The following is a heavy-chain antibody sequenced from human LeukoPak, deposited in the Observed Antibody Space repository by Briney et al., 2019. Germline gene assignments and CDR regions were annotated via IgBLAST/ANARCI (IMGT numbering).Heavy chain of an antibody. D-gene: IGHD6-13*01. J-gene: IGHJ4*02. Sequence: GGSLRLSCAASGFTFNSYGMHWVRQAPGKGLEWVAFISSDGSYQQYADSVKGRFTISRDNSKNTLYLQMNSLRAEDTAVYYCAKVSVGLAAAGYIDYWGQGTLVTVSS. CDR3: AKVSVGLAAAGYIDY. CDR2: ISSDGSYQ. CDR1: GFTFNSYG. V-gene: IGHV3-30*18.